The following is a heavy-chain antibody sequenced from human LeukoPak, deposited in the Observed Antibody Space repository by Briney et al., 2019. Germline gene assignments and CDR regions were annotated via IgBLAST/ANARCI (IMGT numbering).Heavy chain of an antibody. J-gene: IGHJ4*02. Sequence: PGGSLRLSCAASGFTFSSYGMHWVRQAPGKGLEWVAVISYDGSNKYYADSVKGRFTISRDNSKNTLYLQMNSLRAEDTAVYYCAKDERMVTDLDYWGQGTLVTVSS. D-gene: IGHD2-21*02. CDR3: AKDERMVTDLDY. CDR2: ISYDGSNK. V-gene: IGHV3-30*18. CDR1: GFTFSSYG.